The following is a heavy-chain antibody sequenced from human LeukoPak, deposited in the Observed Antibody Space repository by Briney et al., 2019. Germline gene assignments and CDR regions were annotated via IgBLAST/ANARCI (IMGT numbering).Heavy chain of an antibody. CDR2: IRSKANSYAT. J-gene: IGHJ6*04. CDR1: GFTFSGSA. V-gene: IGHV3-73*01. CDR3: TRHRETNWNDDDYYGMDV. D-gene: IGHD1-1*01. Sequence: PGGSLKLSCAASGFTFSGSAMHWVRHASGKGLEWGGRIRSKANSYATAYAAWVKGRFTISRDDSKNTTYLQMNSLKTEDTAVYYCTRHRETNWNDDDYYGMDVWGKGTTVTVSS.